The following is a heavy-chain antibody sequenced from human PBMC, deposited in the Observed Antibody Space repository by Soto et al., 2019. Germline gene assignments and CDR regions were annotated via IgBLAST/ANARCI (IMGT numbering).Heavy chain of an antibody. CDR2: IIPMFPTA. J-gene: IGHJ6*02. V-gene: IGHV1-69*13. D-gene: IGHD2-21*02. Sequence: SLKVSCKASGGTFSNHAISWVRQAPGQGLEWVGGIIPMFPTADYAQRFQGRVTITADDSTTTVYMELSGLRSEDTAMYYCARDDATYCGGDCYRYFYYGMDVWGQGTTVTVSS. CDR3: ARDDATYCGGDCYRYFYYGMDV. CDR1: GGTFSNHA.